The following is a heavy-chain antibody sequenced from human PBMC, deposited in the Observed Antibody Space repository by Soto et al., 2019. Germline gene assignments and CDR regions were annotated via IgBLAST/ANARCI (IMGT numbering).Heavy chain of an antibody. J-gene: IGHJ4*02. CDR3: ARTSGYYLYDY. CDR2: INAGNGKT. D-gene: IGHD3-22*01. Sequence: QVQLVQSGAEVKKPGASLKVSCKASGYTFTSYAMHWVRQAPGQRLERMGWINAGNGKTKYSQQFKGRVTITRDTSASTAYMEMSSLRSEDTAVYYFARTSGYYLYDYWGKGTLVTVSS. V-gene: IGHV1-3*01. CDR1: GYTFTSYA.